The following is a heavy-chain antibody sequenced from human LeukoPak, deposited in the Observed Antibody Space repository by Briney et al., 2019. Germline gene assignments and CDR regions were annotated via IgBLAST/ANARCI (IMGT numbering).Heavy chain of an antibody. CDR1: GYIFTNYY. V-gene: IGHV1-2*02. D-gene: IGHD2-21*01. Sequence: ASVKVSCKASGYIFTNYYMRWVRQAPGQGLEWMGWINPRSGGTNFAQKSQGRVTMTRDTSISAAYMELSRLRSDDTAVYYCARHVSSSGEDSWGQGTLVTVSS. J-gene: IGHJ4*02. CDR2: INPRSGGT. CDR3: ARHVSSSGEDS.